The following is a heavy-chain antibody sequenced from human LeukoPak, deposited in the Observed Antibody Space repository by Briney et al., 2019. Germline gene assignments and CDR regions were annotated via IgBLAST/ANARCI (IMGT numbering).Heavy chain of an antibody. J-gene: IGHJ4*02. CDR2: IDYSGNT. CDR3: ARWYYDSSGYRYFDY. Sequence: PSETLSLTCTVSGVSISSYYWTWIRQTPGKGLEWIGNIDYSGNTKYNPSLKSRVTISVDTSKNQSSLKLSSVTAADTAVYYCARWYYDSSGYRYFDYWGQGTLVTVSS. D-gene: IGHD3-22*01. CDR1: GVSISSYY. V-gene: IGHV4-59*01.